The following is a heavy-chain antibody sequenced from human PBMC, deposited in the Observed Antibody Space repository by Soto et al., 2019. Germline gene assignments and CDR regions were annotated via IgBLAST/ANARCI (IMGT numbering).Heavy chain of an antibody. CDR3: ARADNMATVYCSSTSCYFDY. CDR1: GGTFSSYT. CDR2: IIPILGIA. V-gene: IGHV1-69*02. Sequence: GASVKVSCKASGGTFSSYTISWVRQAPGQGLEWMGRIIPILGIANYAQKLQGRVTITADKSTSTAYMELSSLRSEDTAVYYCARADNMATVYCSSTSCYFDYWGQGTLVTVSS. D-gene: IGHD2-2*01. J-gene: IGHJ4*02.